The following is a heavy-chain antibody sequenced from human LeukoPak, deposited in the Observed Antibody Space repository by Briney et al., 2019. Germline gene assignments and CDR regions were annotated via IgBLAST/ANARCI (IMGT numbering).Heavy chain of an antibody. CDR3: ARGRWLRFELPDY. CDR1: GFTFSSYW. Sequence: GGSLRLSCAASGFTFSSYWMSWVRQAPGKGLEWVANIKQDGSEKYYVDSVKGRFTISRDNAKNSLYLQMNSLRAEDTAVYYCARGRWLRFELPDYWGQGTLVTVSS. J-gene: IGHJ4*02. D-gene: IGHD5-12*01. V-gene: IGHV3-7*04. CDR2: IKQDGSEK.